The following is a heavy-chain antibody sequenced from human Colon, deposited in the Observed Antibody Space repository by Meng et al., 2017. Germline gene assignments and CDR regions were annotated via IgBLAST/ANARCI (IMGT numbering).Heavy chain of an antibody. J-gene: IGHJ4*02. V-gene: IGHV4-34*01. CDR1: VWYFSGYH. D-gene: IGHD3-16*01. Sequence: QVLLHAGGPALLKSSETSSLPCTVLVWYFSGYHLRLIRQPPGEGPEWLGEINHSGSTNHPPSLKSRVTISVDTSKNQFSLKLSSVTAADTAVYYCARGIPFEGPYYGYWGQGTLVTVSS. CDR3: ARGIPFEGPYYGY. CDR2: INHSGST.